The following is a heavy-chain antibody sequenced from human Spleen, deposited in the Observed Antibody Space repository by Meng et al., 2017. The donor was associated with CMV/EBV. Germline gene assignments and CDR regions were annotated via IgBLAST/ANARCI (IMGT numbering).Heavy chain of an antibody. CDR2: ITTSGDYT. J-gene: IGHJ4*02. CDR1: GFAVRKYY. Sequence: GESLKISCVASGFAVRKYYINWVRQAPGKGLEWVSYITTSGDYTYYADSVKGRFTISRDNAKNLMYLQMNSLRAEDTAVYYCARRSGNFDYWGQGTLVTVSS. V-gene: IGHV3-11*01. CDR3: ARRSGNFDY. D-gene: IGHD1-1*01.